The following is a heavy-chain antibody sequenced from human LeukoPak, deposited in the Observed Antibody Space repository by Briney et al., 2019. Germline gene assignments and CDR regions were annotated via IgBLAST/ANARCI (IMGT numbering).Heavy chain of an antibody. CDR3: ARGLAAAGTAY. CDR1: GFTFDDYG. CDR2: INWNGGST. Sequence: GGSLRLSCAASGFTFDDYGMSWVRQAPGKGLEWVSGINWNGGSTGYADSVKGRFTISRDNAKYSLYLQMNSLKAEDTALYYCARGLAAAGTAYWGQGTLVTVSS. V-gene: IGHV3-20*04. J-gene: IGHJ4*02. D-gene: IGHD6-13*01.